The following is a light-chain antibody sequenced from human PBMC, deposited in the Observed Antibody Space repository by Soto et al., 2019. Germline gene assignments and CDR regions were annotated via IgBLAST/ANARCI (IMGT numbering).Light chain of an antibody. Sequence: QSALSQPACVSVSPGQSITISCTGTISDVGSYNYFSWYQQYPGKAPKLMIYDVSTRPSGVSDRFSGSKSGNTASLTTSWLRAEDEADYYCGSYTTSSNYVFGTGTKVTVL. CDR1: ISDVGSYNY. V-gene: IGLV2-14*03. J-gene: IGLJ1*01. CDR3: GSYTTSSNYV. CDR2: DVS.